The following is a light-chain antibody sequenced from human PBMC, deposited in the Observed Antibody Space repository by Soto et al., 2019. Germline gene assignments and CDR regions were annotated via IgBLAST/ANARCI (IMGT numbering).Light chain of an antibody. CDR3: QQAYNTPRT. CDR2: AAS. Sequence: DIQMTQSPSSLSASVGDRVTITCRASQSIMSHLNWYQHKSGKAPKLLIYAASSLHSGVPSRFSGSGSGTDFTLTISSLQAEDFGTYYCQQAYNTPRTFGQGTKVESK. V-gene: IGKV1-39*01. CDR1: QSIMSH. J-gene: IGKJ1*01.